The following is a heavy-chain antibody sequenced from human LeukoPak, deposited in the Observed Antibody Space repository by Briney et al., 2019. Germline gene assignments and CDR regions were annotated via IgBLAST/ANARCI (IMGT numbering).Heavy chain of an antibody. J-gene: IGHJ4*02. V-gene: IGHV1-46*01. CDR1: GYTFTSYY. CDR2: IYPSGGST. Sequence: ASVKVSCKASGYTFTSYYIHWVRQAPGQGLEWMGIIYPSGGSTSYAQKFQGRVTMTRDMSTSTVYMQLSSLRSEDTAVYYCAREGRDSCGYFFIDYWGQGTLVTVSS. CDR3: AREGRDSCGYFFIDY. D-gene: IGHD3-22*01.